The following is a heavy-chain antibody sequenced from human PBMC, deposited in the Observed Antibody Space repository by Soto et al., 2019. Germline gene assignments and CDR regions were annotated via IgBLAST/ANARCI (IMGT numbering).Heavy chain of an antibody. CDR2: IYWDDDK. J-gene: IGHJ4*02. Sequence: QITLKESGPPLVKPTQTLTLTCTFSGFSLTTSGVGVTWIRQPPGKALDWLALIYWDDDKRYSPSLKTRLTITKDTSRNQVVLTMTYMYPLDTATYYCAHIGGSANYYPNYFDYWGQGSLVTVSS. V-gene: IGHV2-5*02. CDR3: AHIGGSANYYPNYFDY. D-gene: IGHD3-10*01. CDR1: GFSLTTSGVG.